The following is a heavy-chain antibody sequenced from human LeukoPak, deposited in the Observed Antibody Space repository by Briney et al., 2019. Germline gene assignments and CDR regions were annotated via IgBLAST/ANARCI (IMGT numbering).Heavy chain of an antibody. CDR3: ARGDYYDSSGYSWFDP. J-gene: IGHJ5*02. CDR1: GGSISSGGYS. CDR2: IYHSGST. Sequence: TLSLTCAVSGGSISSGGYSWSWIRQPPGKGLEWIGYIYHSGSTYYNPSLKSRVTISVDRSKNQFSLKLSSVTAADMAVYYCARGDYYDSSGYSWFDPWGQGTLVTVSS. D-gene: IGHD3-22*01. V-gene: IGHV4-30-2*01.